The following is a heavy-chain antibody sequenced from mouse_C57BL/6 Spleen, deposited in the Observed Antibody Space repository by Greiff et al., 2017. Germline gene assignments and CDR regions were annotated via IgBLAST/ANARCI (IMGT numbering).Heavy chain of an antibody. CDR1: GFTFSAYG. CDR2: ISSGSSTI. Sequence: EVQLQQPGGGLVKPGGSLKLSCAASGFTFSAYGMHWVRQAPEKGLEWVAYISSGSSTIYYADTVKGRFPISRDNAKTTLFLQMTSLRSEDTAMYYCATYYYGSSHYAMDYWGQGTSVTVSS. CDR3: ATYYYGSSHYAMDY. D-gene: IGHD1-1*01. J-gene: IGHJ4*01. V-gene: IGHV5-17*01.